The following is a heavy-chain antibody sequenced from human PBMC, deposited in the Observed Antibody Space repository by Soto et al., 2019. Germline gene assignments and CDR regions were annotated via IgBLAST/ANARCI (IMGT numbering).Heavy chain of an antibody. Sequence: VGSLRLSCAASGFTVSSNYMSWVRQAPGKGLEWVSVIYSGGSTYYADSVKGRFTISRDNSKNTLYLQMNSLRAEDTAVYYCYGGRPINGMDVWGQGTTVTVSS. CDR1: GFTVSSNY. CDR3: YGGRPINGMDV. CDR2: IYSGGST. D-gene: IGHD5-12*01. J-gene: IGHJ6*02. V-gene: IGHV3-53*01.